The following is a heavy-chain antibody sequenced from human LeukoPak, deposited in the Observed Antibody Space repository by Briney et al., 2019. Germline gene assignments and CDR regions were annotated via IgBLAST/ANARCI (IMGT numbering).Heavy chain of an antibody. V-gene: IGHV3-11*01. CDR3: TRGPIFGDGMDV. Sequence: GGSLRLSCAASGFTVSDYYMGWVRQAPGKGLECVSYISSSGDTKYYPDSVKGRFTISRDNAKNSVYLQMNSLRVEDTAVYSCTRGPIFGDGMDVWGQGTTVTVSS. J-gene: IGHJ6*02. CDR1: GFTVSDYY. CDR2: ISSSGDTK. D-gene: IGHD3-3*02.